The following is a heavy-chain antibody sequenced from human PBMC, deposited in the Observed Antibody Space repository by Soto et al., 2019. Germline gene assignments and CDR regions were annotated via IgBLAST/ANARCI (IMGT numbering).Heavy chain of an antibody. CDR2: IWYDGSNK. CDR3: ARVRYGTYAFDI. Sequence: QVQLVESGGGVVQPGRSLRLSCAASGFTFSSYGMHWVRQAPGKGLEWVAVIWYDGSNKYYADSVKGRFTISRDNSKNTLYVQMNSLRAEDTAVYYCARVRYGTYAFDIWGQGTMVTVSS. V-gene: IGHV3-33*01. D-gene: IGHD4-17*01. J-gene: IGHJ3*02. CDR1: GFTFSSYG.